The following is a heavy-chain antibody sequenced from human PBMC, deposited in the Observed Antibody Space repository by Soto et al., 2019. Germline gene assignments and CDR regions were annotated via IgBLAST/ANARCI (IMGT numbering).Heavy chain of an antibody. Sequence: EVQLLESGGGLVQPGGSLRLSCAASGFTFSNYAMTWVRRAPGKGLEWVSAISGSGGTTYYADSVKGRFTISRDNSKNTLYLQMNSLGAEDTAVYYCAKGATSTSRSYYYYYGMDVWGQGTAVTVSS. D-gene: IGHD1-26*01. J-gene: IGHJ6*02. CDR2: ISGSGGTT. CDR3: AKGATSTSRSYYYYYGMDV. V-gene: IGHV3-23*01. CDR1: GFTFSNYA.